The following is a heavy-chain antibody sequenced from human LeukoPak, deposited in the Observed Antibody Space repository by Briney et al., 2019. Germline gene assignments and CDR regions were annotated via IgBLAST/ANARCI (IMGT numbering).Heavy chain of an antibody. Sequence: PSQTLSLTCTVSGGSISSGSYYWSWIRQPAGKGLEWIGRIYTSGSTNYNPSLKSRVTISVDTSKNQFSLKLSSVTAADTAVYYCARRGGVGAPGFDYWGQGTLVTVSS. J-gene: IGHJ4*02. D-gene: IGHD1-26*01. V-gene: IGHV4-61*02. CDR1: GGSISSGSYY. CDR2: IYTSGST. CDR3: ARRGGVGAPGFDY.